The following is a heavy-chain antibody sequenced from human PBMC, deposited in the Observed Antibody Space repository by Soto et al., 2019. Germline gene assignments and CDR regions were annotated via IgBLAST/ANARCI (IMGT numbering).Heavy chain of an antibody. V-gene: IGHV4-59*11. CDR3: ARNYGGNSQFFDL. Sequence: QVQLQESGPGLVKPSETLSLNCSVSGDAITRHYWSWIRQSPGKGLEWLGSFFHTGTALYNPSLRSRVTMSVATSKNQFSLKLTSVIPADTAVYFCARNYGGNSQFFDLWGRGTLVTVSS. J-gene: IGHJ2*01. CDR1: GDAITRHY. CDR2: FFHTGTA. D-gene: IGHD4-17*01.